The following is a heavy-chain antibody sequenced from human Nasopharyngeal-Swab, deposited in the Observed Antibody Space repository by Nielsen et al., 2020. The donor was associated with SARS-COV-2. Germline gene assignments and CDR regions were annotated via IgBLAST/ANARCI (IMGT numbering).Heavy chain of an antibody. CDR1: GFTFSSFG. V-gene: IGHV3-30*18. CDR3: AKVARGVYNYMDV. J-gene: IGHJ6*03. Sequence: GESLKISCAASGFTFSSFGMHWVRQAPGKGLEWVAFIAHDASNEYYGDSVEGRFTISRDNSRNTLFLQMSSLRAEDTAVYYCAKVARGVYNYMDVWGKGTTVTVSS. CDR2: IAHDASNE. D-gene: IGHD2-8*01.